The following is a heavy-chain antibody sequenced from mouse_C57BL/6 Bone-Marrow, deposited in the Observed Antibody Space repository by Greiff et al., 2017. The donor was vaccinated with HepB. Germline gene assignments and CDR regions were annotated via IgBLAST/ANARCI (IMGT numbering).Heavy chain of an antibody. CDR3: ASVPIATVVAPFAY. CDR1: GYTFTSYW. J-gene: IGHJ3*01. Sequence: VQLQQPGAELVRPGSSVKLSCKASGYTFTSYWMHWVKQRPIQGLEWIGNIDPSDSETHYNQKFKDKATLTVDKSSSTAYMQLSSLTSEDSAVYYCASVPIATVVAPFAYWGQGTLVTVSA. D-gene: IGHD1-1*01. V-gene: IGHV1-52*01. CDR2: IDPSDSET.